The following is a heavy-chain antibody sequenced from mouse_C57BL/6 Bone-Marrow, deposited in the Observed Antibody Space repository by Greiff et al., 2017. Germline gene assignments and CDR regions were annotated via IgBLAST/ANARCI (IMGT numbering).Heavy chain of an antibody. J-gene: IGHJ2*01. CDR2: IYPTSGRT. Sequence: QVHVKQPGAELVKPGASVKMSCKASGYTFTSYWITWVKQRPGQGLEWIGDIYPTSGRTNYKEKFKSKAILTVDTSSNTAYMQLSSLTSEDSAVFYCARSGPLGRSFDDWGQGTTLTVSS. CDR3: ARSGPLGRSFDD. V-gene: IGHV1-55*01. CDR1: GYTFTSYW. D-gene: IGHD4-1*01.